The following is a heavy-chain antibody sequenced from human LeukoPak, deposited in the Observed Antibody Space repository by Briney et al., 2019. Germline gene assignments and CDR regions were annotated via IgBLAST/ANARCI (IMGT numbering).Heavy chain of an antibody. Sequence: GESLKISCKGSGCSFTSYWIGWVRQMPGKGLEWMGIIYPGDSDTRYGPSFQGQVTISADKSISTAYLQWSSLKASDTAMYYCARTYPLGDLYYYYYGMDVWGQGTTVTVSS. CDR3: ARTYPLGDLYYYYYGMDV. V-gene: IGHV5-51*01. J-gene: IGHJ6*02. D-gene: IGHD1-26*01. CDR1: GCSFTSYW. CDR2: IYPGDSDT.